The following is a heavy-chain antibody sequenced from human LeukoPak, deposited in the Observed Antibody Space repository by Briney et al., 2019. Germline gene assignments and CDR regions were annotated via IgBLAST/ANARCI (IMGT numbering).Heavy chain of an antibody. CDR1: GGTFSSYA. V-gene: IGHV1-69*01. CDR2: IIPIFGTA. Sequence: SVKVSCKASGGTFSSYAISWVRQAPGQGLEWMGGIIPIFGTANYAQKFQGRVTITADESTSTAYMELSSLRCEDTAVYYCAWSTAVAITERAEYFQHWSQGTLVTVSS. D-gene: IGHD6-19*01. J-gene: IGHJ1*01. CDR3: AWSTAVAITERAEYFQH.